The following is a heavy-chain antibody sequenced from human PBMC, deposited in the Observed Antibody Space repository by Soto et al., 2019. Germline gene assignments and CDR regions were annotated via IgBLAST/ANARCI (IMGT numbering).Heavy chain of an antibody. CDR1: GYTFTSYG. CDR3: ARDSGLAVAGSAFDI. D-gene: IGHD6-19*01. J-gene: IGHJ3*02. V-gene: IGHV1-18*04. CDR2: ISAYNGNT. Sequence: ASVKVSCKASGYTFTSYGISWVRQAPGQGLEWMGWISAYNGNTNYAQKLQGRVTMTTDTSTSTAYMELRSLRSDDTAVYYCARDSGLAVAGSAFDIWGQGTMVTVSS.